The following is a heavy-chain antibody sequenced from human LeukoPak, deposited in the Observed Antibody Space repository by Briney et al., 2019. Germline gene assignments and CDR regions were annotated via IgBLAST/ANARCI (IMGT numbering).Heavy chain of an antibody. CDR3: ARVYHYDFWSTDYYYYMDV. CDR2: LYTSGST. J-gene: IGHJ6*03. CDR1: GGSISSYY. Sequence: PSETLSLTCTVSGGSISSYYWSWIRQPAGKGLEWIGRLYTSGSTNYNPSLKSRVTMSVDTSKNQFSLKLSSVTAADTAVYYCARVYHYDFWSTDYYYYMDVWGKGTTVTVSS. V-gene: IGHV4-4*07. D-gene: IGHD3-3*01.